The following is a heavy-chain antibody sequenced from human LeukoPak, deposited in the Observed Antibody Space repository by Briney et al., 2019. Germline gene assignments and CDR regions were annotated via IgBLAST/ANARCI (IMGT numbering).Heavy chain of an antibody. Sequence: PGGSLRLSCAASGFTFSSYAMSWVRQAPGKGLEWVSAISGSGGSTNYADSVKGRFTISRDNAKNSLYLQMNSLRAEDTAVYYCARGSGYSYGPWGQGTLVTVSS. CDR1: GFTFSSYA. V-gene: IGHV3-23*01. J-gene: IGHJ4*02. D-gene: IGHD5-18*01. CDR2: ISGSGGST. CDR3: ARGSGYSYGP.